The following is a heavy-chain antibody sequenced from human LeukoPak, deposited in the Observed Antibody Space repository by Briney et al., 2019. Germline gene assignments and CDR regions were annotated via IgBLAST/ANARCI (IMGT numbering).Heavy chain of an antibody. D-gene: IGHD1-26*01. CDR1: GGSISSSSYY. Sequence: SETLSLTCTVSGGSISSSSYYWGWIRQPPGKGLEWIGSIYYSGSTYYNPSLKSRVTISVDTSKNQFSLKLSSVTAADTAVYYCATRKDSGSYFLYYYMDVWGKGSTVTISS. J-gene: IGHJ6*03. CDR3: ATRKDSGSYFLYYYMDV. V-gene: IGHV4-39*01. CDR2: IYYSGST.